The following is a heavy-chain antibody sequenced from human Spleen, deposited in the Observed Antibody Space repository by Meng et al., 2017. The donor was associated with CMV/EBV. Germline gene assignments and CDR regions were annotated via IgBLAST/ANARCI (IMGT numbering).Heavy chain of an antibody. CDR1: GFTFGDYA. CDR2: ARSEEYGATT. V-gene: IGHV3-49*04. J-gene: IGHJ4*02. CDR3: TRGLWSGYWLLSFFDY. Sequence: GESLKISCTASGFTFGDYALNWVRHAPGKGLEWVGFARSEEYGATTDYAPSVKGRFSISRDDSKNIAYLQMNSLKTEDTAIYYCTRGLWSGYWLLSFFDYWGQGTLVTVSS. D-gene: IGHD3-3*01.